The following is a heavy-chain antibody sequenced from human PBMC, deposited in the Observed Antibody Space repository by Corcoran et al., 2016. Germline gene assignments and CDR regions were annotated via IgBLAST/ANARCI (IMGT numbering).Heavy chain of an antibody. V-gene: IGHV1-46*01. CDR2: INPSGGST. CDR3: ARDLGLGSVGGDYCYGMDV. D-gene: IGHD3-10*02. J-gene: IGHJ6*02. CDR1: GYTFTSYY. Sequence: QVQLVQSGAEVKKPGASVKVSCKASGYTFTSYYMHWVRQAPGQGLEWMGIINPSGGSTSYAQKFQGRVTMTRDTSTSTVYMELGSRRSEDTAVYYCARDLGLGSVGGDYCYGMDVWGQGTTVTVSS.